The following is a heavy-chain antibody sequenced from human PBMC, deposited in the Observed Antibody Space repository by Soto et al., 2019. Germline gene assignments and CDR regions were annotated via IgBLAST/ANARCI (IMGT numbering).Heavy chain of an antibody. Sequence: ASVKVSCKASGYTFTGYYMHWVRQAPGQGLEWMGWINPNSGGTNYAQKFQGWVTMTRDTSISTAYMELSRLRSDDTAVYYCARELRGVIIGTNYYYGMDVWGQGTTVTVSS. J-gene: IGHJ6*02. CDR3: ARELRGVIIGTNYYYGMDV. CDR2: INPNSGGT. V-gene: IGHV1-2*04. CDR1: GYTFTGYY. D-gene: IGHD3-10*01.